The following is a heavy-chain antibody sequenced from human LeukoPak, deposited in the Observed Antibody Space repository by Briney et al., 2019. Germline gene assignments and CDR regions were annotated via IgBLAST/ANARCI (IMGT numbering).Heavy chain of an antibody. CDR1: GGSISSYY. D-gene: IGHD3-3*01. CDR2: IYTSGST. V-gene: IGHV4-4*07. CDR3: AREPRGPFYDFPRRYYYYMDV. J-gene: IGHJ6*03. Sequence: SETLSLTCTVSGGSISSYYWSWIRQPAGKGLEWIGRIYTSGSTNYNPSLKSRVTMSVDTSKNQFSLKLSSVTAADTAVYYCAREPRGPFYDFPRRYYYYMDVWGKGTTVTVSS.